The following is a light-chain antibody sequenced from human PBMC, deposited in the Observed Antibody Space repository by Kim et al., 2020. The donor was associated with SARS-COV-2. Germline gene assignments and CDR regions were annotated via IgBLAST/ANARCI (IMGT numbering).Light chain of an antibody. CDR2: GAS. V-gene: IGKV3-15*01. CDR3: QQYKDWPPYT. CDR1: QRIGNN. J-gene: IGKJ2*01. Sequence: GFPGKSATRSRRASQRIGNNLAWYQQKPGQAPRLLIYGASTRAAGVPARFGGSGSGTEFTLLISSLQSEDFAVYYCQQYKDWPPYTFGQGTKLEI.